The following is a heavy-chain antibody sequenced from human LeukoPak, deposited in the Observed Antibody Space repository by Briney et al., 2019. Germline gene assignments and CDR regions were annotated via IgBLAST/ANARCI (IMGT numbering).Heavy chain of an antibody. J-gene: IGHJ4*02. CDR2: IYYSGST. V-gene: IGHV4-30-4*08. CDR3: AREVITIFGVVTGLDY. Sequence: SETLSLTCTVSGGSISSGDYYWSWIRQPPGKGLEWIGYIYYSGSTYYDPSLKSRVTISVDTSKYQFSLKPSSVTAADTAVYYCAREVITIFGVVTGLDYWGQGTLVTVSS. D-gene: IGHD3-3*01. CDR1: GGSISSGDYY.